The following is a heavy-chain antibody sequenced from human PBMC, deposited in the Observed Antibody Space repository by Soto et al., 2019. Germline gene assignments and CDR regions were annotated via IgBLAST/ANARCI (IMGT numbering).Heavy chain of an antibody. CDR2: IIPIFGTA. CDR3: ARDGGRHSGGIDY. Sequence: QVQLVQSGAEVKKPGSSVKVSCKASGGTFSSYSINWVRQAPGQGLEWMGEIIPIFGTANYAQKFQGSVTITADESTSTAYMELSSLRSEGTAVYYCARDGGRHSGGIDYWGQGTLVTVSS. J-gene: IGHJ4*02. CDR1: GGTFSSYS. D-gene: IGHD1-26*01. V-gene: IGHV1-69*01.